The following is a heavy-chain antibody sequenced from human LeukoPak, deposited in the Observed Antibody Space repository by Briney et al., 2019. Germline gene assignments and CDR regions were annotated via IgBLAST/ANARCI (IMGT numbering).Heavy chain of an antibody. CDR1: GYTFTGYY. V-gene: IGHV1-2*02. Sequence: ASVKVSCKASGYTFTGYYMHWVRQALGQGLEWMGWINPNSGGTNYAQKFQGRVTMTRDTSISTAYMELSRLRSDDTAVYYCARKGMVRGATFDYWGQGTLVTVSS. CDR3: ARKGMVRGATFDY. CDR2: INPNSGGT. J-gene: IGHJ4*02. D-gene: IGHD3-10*01.